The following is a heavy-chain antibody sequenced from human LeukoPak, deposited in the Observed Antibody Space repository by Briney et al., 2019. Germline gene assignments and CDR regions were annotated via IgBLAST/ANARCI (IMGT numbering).Heavy chain of an antibody. CDR2: INPNSGGT. Sequence: GASVKVSCKASGYTFTNYNIDWVRQATGQGLEWMGWINPNSGGTNYAQKFQGWVTMTRDTSISTAYMELSRLRSDDTAVYYCARAPRYCSGGSCRWFDPWGQGTLVTVSS. D-gene: IGHD2-15*01. J-gene: IGHJ5*02. CDR1: GYTFTNYN. CDR3: ARAPRYCSGGSCRWFDP. V-gene: IGHV1-2*04.